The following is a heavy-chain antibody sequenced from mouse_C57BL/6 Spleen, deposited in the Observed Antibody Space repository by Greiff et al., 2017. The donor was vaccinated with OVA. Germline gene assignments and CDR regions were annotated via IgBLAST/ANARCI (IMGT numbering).Heavy chain of an antibody. CDR1: GYTFTSYW. J-gene: IGHJ4*01. Sequence: QVQLQQPGAELVKPGASVKLSCKASGYTFTSYWMHWVKQRPGQGLEWIGMIHPNSGSTNYNEKFKSKATLTVDKSSSTAYMQLSSLTSEDSAVYYCARLDTTVGAMDYWGQGTSVTVSS. CDR2: IHPNSGST. CDR3: ARLDTTVGAMDY. D-gene: IGHD1-1*01. V-gene: IGHV1-64*01.